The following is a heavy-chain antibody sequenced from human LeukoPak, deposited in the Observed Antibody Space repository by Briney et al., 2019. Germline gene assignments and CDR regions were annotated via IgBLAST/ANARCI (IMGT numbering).Heavy chain of an antibody. Sequence: GGSLRLSCAASGFTFSSYGMHWDRQAPGKGLEWVAVIWYDGSNKYYADSVKGRFTISRDNSKNTLYLQMNSLRAEDTAVYYCARSEIAARWRYIDYWGQGTLVTVSS. J-gene: IGHJ4*02. D-gene: IGHD6-6*01. CDR1: GFTFSSYG. CDR2: IWYDGSNK. V-gene: IGHV3-33*01. CDR3: ARSEIAARWRYIDY.